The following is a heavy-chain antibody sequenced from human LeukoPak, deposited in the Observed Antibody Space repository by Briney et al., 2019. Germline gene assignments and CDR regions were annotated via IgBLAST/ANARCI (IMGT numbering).Heavy chain of an antibody. CDR3: AKPPTTYGSGTLLFDY. CDR2: INPNSGGT. V-gene: IGHV1-2*02. CDR1: GYTFTGYY. D-gene: IGHD3-10*01. Sequence: ASVKVSCKASGYTFTGYYMHWVRQAPGQGLEWMGWINPNSGGTNYAQKFQGRVTMTRDTSISTAYMELSRLRSDDTAVYYCAKPPTTYGSGTLLFDYWGQGTLVTVSS. J-gene: IGHJ4*02.